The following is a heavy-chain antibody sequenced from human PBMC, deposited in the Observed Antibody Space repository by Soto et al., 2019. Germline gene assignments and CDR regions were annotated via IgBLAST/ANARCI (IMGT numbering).Heavy chain of an antibody. Sequence: QAHLQQWGAGLVRPSETLSLTCAVYGESVSDSYWTWIRRSPGRGLEWLGEINPSKGATSNPSLKSRVAISLDTSKRQLSLKLFAATAADTAVYYCARGVMEGAVKGGRRSYYWFLDLWGRGTLVAVSS. V-gene: IGHV4-34*01. CDR3: ARGVMEGAVKGGRRSYYWFLDL. CDR2: INPSKGA. D-gene: IGHD3-16*01. CDR1: GESVSDSY. J-gene: IGHJ2*01.